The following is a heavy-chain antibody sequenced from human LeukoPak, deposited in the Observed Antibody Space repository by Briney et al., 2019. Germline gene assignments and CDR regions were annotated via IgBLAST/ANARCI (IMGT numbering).Heavy chain of an antibody. Sequence: SETLSLTCAVYGGSFSGYYWSWIRQPPGKGLEWIGEINHSGSTNYNPSLKSRVTISVDKSKNQFSLKLSSVTAADTAVYYCARDLNRIFGVVISGYWGQGTLVTVSS. CDR1: GGSFSGYY. V-gene: IGHV4-34*01. CDR2: INHSGST. J-gene: IGHJ4*02. D-gene: IGHD3-3*01. CDR3: ARDLNRIFGVVISGY.